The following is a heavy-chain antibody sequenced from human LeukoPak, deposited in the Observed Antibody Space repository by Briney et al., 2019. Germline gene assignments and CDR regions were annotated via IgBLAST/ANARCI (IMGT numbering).Heavy chain of an antibody. D-gene: IGHD2-2*01. J-gene: IGHJ5*02. CDR3: AILGGDCSSTSCWGSWFDP. Sequence: GGSLRLSCAASGFTFSSYSMNWVRQAPGKGLEWVSSISSSSSYIYYADSVKGRFTISRDNAKNSLYLQMNSLRAEDTAVCYCAILGGDCSSTSCWGSWFDPWGQGTLVTVSS. V-gene: IGHV3-21*01. CDR1: GFTFSSYS. CDR2: ISSSSSYI.